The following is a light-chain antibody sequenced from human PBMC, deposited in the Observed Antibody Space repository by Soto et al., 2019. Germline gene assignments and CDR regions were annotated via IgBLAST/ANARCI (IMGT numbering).Light chain of an antibody. V-gene: IGKV3-15*01. Sequence: EKVMTHSPATLSVSPGERDTLSCRASQSVSSNLAWYQQKPGQAPRLLIYDASTRATGIPARFSGSGSGTEFTLTISSLQSEDLAVYYCQQYDDWPETFGQGTKV. CDR2: DAS. CDR1: QSVSSN. J-gene: IGKJ1*01. CDR3: QQYDDWPET.